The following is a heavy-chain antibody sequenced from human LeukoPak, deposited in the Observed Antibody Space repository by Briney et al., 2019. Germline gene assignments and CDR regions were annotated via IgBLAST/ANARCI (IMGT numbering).Heavy chain of an antibody. CDR1: GFTLSDYY. D-gene: IGHD2-2*01. CDR3: ARRFCSTSSCDAFDI. V-gene: IGHV3-11*04. Sequence: GGSLRLSCAASGFTLSDYYMSWIRQAPGKGLEWVSYISSSGSIIYYADSVKGRFTISRDNAKNSLYLQMNSLRAEDTAVYYRARRFCSTSSCDAFDIWGQGTMVTVSS. J-gene: IGHJ3*02. CDR2: ISSSGSII.